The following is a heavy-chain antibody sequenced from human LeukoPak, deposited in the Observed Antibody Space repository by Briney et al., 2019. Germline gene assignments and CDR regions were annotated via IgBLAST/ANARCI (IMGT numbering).Heavy chain of an antibody. CDR1: GYTLTELS. V-gene: IGHV1-24*01. CDR3: ATQENSGWYHYFDY. Sequence: ASVKVSCKVSGYTLTELSMHWVRQAPGKGLEWMGGFDPEDGETIYAQKFQGRVNMTEDTSTDPGYMELSSLRSEDTAVYYCATQENSGWYHYFDYWGQGTLVAVSS. D-gene: IGHD6-19*01. CDR2: FDPEDGET. J-gene: IGHJ4*02.